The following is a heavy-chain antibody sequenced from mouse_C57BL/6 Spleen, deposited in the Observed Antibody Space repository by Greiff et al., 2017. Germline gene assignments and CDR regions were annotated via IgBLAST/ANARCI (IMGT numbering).Heavy chain of an antibody. J-gene: IGHJ4*01. CDR1: GNTLTGYR. V-gene: IGHV1-9*01. Sequence: QVQLKQSGAELMKAGASAKLSCKATGNTLTGYRTERVKQRPGHGAEWTGESLPGRVSTNYNEKAKGKAAFTADTSTNTAYMKLSSLATEDSAIYYWAIWLLGAMVYWGQVASVT. D-gene: IGHD2-3*01. CDR3: AIWLLGAMVY. CDR2: SLPGRVST.